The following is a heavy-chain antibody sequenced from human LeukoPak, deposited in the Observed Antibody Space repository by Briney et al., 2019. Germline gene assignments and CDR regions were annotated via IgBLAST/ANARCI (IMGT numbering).Heavy chain of an antibody. CDR3: AKDVRDGYNYAEYFQH. CDR1: GFTFSSYA. Sequence: PGGSLRLSCAASGFTFSSYAMSWVRQAPGKGLEWVSAISGGGGSTYYADSVKGRFTISRDNSKNTLYLQMNSLRAEDTAVYYCAKDVRDGYNYAEYFQHWGQGTLVTVSS. D-gene: IGHD5-24*01. V-gene: IGHV3-23*01. CDR2: ISGGGGST. J-gene: IGHJ1*01.